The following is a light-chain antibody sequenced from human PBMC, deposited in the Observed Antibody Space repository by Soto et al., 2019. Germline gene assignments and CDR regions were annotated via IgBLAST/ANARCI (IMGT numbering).Light chain of an antibody. CDR1: QSISSY. CDR2: AAS. Sequence: DIQMTQSPASLSASVGDRVTITCRASQSISSYLNWYQQKPGKAXKLLFYAASNLQSGVPSRFSGSGSGTDFTLTISSLQPEDFANYDCQQSYSTPPWTFGQGTKVDIK. V-gene: IGKV1-39*01. CDR3: QQSYSTPPWT. J-gene: IGKJ1*01.